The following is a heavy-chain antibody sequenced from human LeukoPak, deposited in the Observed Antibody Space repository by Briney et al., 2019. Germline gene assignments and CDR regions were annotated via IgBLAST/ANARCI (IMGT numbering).Heavy chain of an antibody. V-gene: IGHV3-9*01. CDR2: ISWNSGSI. CDR1: GFTFDDYA. Sequence: GGSLRLSCAASGFTFDDYAMHWVRQAPGKGLEWVSGISWNSGSIGYADSVKGRFTISRDNAKNSLYLQMNSLRAEDTALYYCAKARDGLIGDAFDIWGQGTMVTVCS. J-gene: IGHJ3*02. CDR3: AKARDGLIGDAFDI. D-gene: IGHD5-24*01.